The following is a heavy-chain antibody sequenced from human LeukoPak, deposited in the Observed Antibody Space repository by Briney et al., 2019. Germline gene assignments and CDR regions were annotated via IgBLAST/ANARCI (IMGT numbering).Heavy chain of an antibody. V-gene: IGHV3-74*01. J-gene: IGHJ6*02. CDR1: GFTFSTYW. D-gene: IGHD3-22*01. Sequence: GGSLRLSCAASGFTFSTYWMHWVRQAPGKGLVWVSRINDDGSGTTYADSVKGRFTISRDNAKNSLYLQMNSLRAEDTAVYYCARGDYYDSSGYYYYYYGMDVWGQGTTVTVSS. CDR3: ARGDYYDSSGYYYYYYGMDV. CDR2: INDDGSGT.